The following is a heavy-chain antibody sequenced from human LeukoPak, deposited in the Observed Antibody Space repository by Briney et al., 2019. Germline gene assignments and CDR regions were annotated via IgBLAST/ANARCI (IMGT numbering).Heavy chain of an antibody. Sequence: ASVTVSFTSSVYTFTIYGISWVRQAPGQGLEWMGWISAYNGNTNYAQKLQGRVTMTTDTSTSTAYMELRSLRSDDTAVYYCAFVVVVAASDYWGQGTLVTVSS. J-gene: IGHJ4*02. V-gene: IGHV1-18*01. D-gene: IGHD2-15*01. CDR1: VYTFTIYG. CDR2: ISAYNGNT. CDR3: AFVVVVAASDY.